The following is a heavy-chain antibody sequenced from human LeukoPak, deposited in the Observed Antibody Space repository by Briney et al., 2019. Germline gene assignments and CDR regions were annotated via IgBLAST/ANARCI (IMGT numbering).Heavy chain of an antibody. Sequence: GGSLRFSCAASAFTFSSYEVNWLRQAPGKGLEWVSYISSSGSTIYYADSVKGRFTISRDNAKNSLYLQMNSLRAEDTAVYYCASNLLWFDYWGQGTLVTVSS. CDR2: ISSSGSTI. CDR1: AFTFSSYE. CDR3: ASNLLWFDY. J-gene: IGHJ4*02. V-gene: IGHV3-48*03. D-gene: IGHD2-2*01.